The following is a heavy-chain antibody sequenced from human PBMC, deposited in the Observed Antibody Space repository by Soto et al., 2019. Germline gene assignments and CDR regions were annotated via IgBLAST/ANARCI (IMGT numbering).Heavy chain of an antibody. D-gene: IGHD3-10*01. CDR3: AKSPSARYGSGSRGRLTHATFDY. CDR1: GFTFSSYA. J-gene: IGHJ4*02. V-gene: IGHV3-23*01. CDR2: ISGSGGST. Sequence: GGSLRLSCAASGFTFSSYAMSWVRQAPGKGLEWVSAISGSGGSTYYADSVKGRFTISRDNSKNTLYLQMNSLRAEDTAVYYCAKSPSARYGSGSRGRLTHATFDYWGQGTLVTVSS.